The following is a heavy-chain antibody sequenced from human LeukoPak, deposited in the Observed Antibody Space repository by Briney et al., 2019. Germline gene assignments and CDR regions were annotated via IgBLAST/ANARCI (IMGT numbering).Heavy chain of an antibody. Sequence: ASVKVSCKVSGYTLTELSMHWVRQAPGKGLEWMGGFDPEDGETIYAQKFQGRVTITADESTSTAYMELSSLRSEDTAVYYCARGQGYCSGGSCYPHFDYWGQGTLVTVSS. CDR1: GYTLTELS. CDR3: ARGQGYCSGGSCYPHFDY. J-gene: IGHJ4*02. V-gene: IGHV1-24*01. CDR2: FDPEDGET. D-gene: IGHD2-15*01.